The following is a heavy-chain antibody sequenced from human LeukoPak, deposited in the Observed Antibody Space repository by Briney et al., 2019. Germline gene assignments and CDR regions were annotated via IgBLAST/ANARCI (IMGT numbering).Heavy chain of an antibody. CDR2: IARDGKKT. D-gene: IGHD3-10*01. V-gene: IGHV3-23*05. Sequence: QSGGSLRLSCAASGFTFSSYAMSWVRQAPGKGPEWVSAIARDGKKTKYTDSVNGRFTISKDNSRDTLYLQMSGLRADDTALYFCAKGLVSGNQYFDSWGQGTLVTVSS. CDR3: AKGLVSGNQYFDS. J-gene: IGHJ4*02. CDR1: GFTFSSYA.